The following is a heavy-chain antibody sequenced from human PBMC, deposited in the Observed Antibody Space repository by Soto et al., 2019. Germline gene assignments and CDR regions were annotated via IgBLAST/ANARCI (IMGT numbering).Heavy chain of an antibody. V-gene: IGHV3-23*01. D-gene: IGHD3-3*01. CDR1: GLTFSSYA. J-gene: IGHJ4*02. CDR3: ASLEWLLYYFDY. CDR2: ISGSGGST. Sequence: PGESLRLSCAASGLTFSSYAMSWVRQAPGKGLEWVSAISGSGGSTYYADSVKGRFTISRDNSKNTLYLQMNSLRAEDTAVYYCASLEWLLYYFDYWGQGTLVTVSS.